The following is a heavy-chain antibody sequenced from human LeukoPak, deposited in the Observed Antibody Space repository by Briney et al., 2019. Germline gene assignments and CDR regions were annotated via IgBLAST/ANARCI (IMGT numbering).Heavy chain of an antibody. V-gene: IGHV3-74*01. CDR3: ASNYGSGSYYKYYYYGMDV. CDR1: GFIFSSYW. D-gene: IGHD3-10*01. CDR2: INSDGSST. J-gene: IGHJ6*04. Sequence: GGSLRLSCAASGFIFSSYWMHWVRQAPGKGLVWVSRINSDGSSTSYADSVKGRFTISRDNAKNTLYLQMNSLRAEDTAVYYCASNYGSGSYYKYYYYGMDVWGKGTTVTVSS.